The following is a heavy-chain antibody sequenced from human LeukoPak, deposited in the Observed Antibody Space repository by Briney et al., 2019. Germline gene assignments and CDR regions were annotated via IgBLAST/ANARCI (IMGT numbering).Heavy chain of an antibody. CDR3: ARSAVADTLSAYYFDY. CDR2: ISAYNGNT. Sequence: ASVKVSFEASGYSFIGYYLHWVRQAPGQGLEWMGWISAYNGNTNYAQKLQGRVTMTTDTSTNTAYMELRSLRSDDTAVYYCARSAVADTLSAYYFDYWGQGTLVTVSS. D-gene: IGHD6-19*01. J-gene: IGHJ4*02. CDR1: GYSFIGYY. V-gene: IGHV1-18*04.